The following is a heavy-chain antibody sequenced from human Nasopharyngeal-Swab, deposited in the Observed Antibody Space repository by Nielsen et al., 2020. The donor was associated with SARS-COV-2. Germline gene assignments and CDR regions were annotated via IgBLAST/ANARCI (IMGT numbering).Heavy chain of an antibody. V-gene: IGHV3-30*18. Sequence: GESLKISCAASGFTFSSYGMHWVRQAPGKGLEWVAVIPYDGSNKYYADSVKGRFTISRDNSKNTLYLQMNSLRAEDTAVYYCAKPYSGSYYGYFDYWGQGTLVTVSS. CDR1: GFTFSSYG. J-gene: IGHJ4*02. D-gene: IGHD1-26*01. CDR2: IPYDGSNK. CDR3: AKPYSGSYYGYFDY.